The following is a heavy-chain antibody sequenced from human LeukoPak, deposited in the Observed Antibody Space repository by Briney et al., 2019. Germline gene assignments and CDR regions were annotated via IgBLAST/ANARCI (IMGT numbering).Heavy chain of an antibody. CDR1: GFTFSSYG. D-gene: IGHD3-10*01. V-gene: IGHV3-30*02. J-gene: IGHJ4*02. CDR2: IRYDGSNK. CDR3: TTDHLSWFGEFSPADY. Sequence: GGSLRLSCAASGFTFSSYGMHWVRQAPGKGLEWVAFIRYDGSNKYYADSVKGRFTISRDNSKNTLYLQMNSLKTEDTAVYYCTTDHLSWFGEFSPADYWGQGTLVTVSS.